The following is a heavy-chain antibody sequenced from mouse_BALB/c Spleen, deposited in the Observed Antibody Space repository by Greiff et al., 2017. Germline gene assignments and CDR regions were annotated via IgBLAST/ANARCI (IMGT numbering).Heavy chain of an antibody. CDR1: GYSITSDYA. V-gene: IGHV3-2*02. Sequence: QSGPGLVKPSQSLSLTCTVTGYSITSDYAWNWIRQFPGNKLEWMGYISYSGSTSYNPSLKSRISITRDTSKNQFFLQLNSVTTEDTATYYCARGYDWDYWGQGTTLTVSS. D-gene: IGHD2-14*01. J-gene: IGHJ2*01. CDR2: ISYSGST. CDR3: ARGYDWDY.